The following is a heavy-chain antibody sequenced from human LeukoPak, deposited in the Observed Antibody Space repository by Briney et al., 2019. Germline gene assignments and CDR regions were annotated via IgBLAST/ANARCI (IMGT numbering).Heavy chain of an antibody. CDR1: GYFISSGYY. V-gene: IGHV4-38-2*02. J-gene: IGHJ4*02. Sequence: KPSETLSLTCTVSGYFISSGYYWGWIRQPPGKGLEWIGSIYHRGSTYYNPSLRSRVTISVDTSKNQFSLKLRSVTAADTAFYYCARDSQDDYDFWSGYDCWGQGTLVTVSS. CDR2: IYHRGST. CDR3: ARDSQDDYDFWSGYDC. D-gene: IGHD3-3*01.